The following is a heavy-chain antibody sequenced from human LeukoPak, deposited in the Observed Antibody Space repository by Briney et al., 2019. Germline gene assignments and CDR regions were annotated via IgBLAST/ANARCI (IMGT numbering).Heavy chain of an antibody. CDR1: GGSISSYY. J-gene: IGHJ1*01. CDR2: ISYSGST. V-gene: IGHV4-59*12. D-gene: IGHD3-10*01. Sequence: SETLSLTCTVSGGSISSYYWSWIRQPPGKGLEWIGYISYSGSTKYNPSLKSRVTISVDTSKNHFSLKLSSVTAADTAVYYCARGRSYYYGSGSPQHWGQGTLVTVSS. CDR3: ARGRSYYYGSGSPQH.